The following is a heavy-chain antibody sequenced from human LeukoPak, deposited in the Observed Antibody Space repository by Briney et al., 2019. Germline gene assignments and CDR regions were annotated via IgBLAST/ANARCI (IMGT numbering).Heavy chain of an antibody. V-gene: IGHV3-23*01. CDR3: AKDRGYSSSSSWFDP. CDR1: GFTLSSYA. CDR2: INGSGGST. J-gene: IGHJ5*02. D-gene: IGHD6-13*01. Sequence: GGSLRLSCAASGFTLSSYAMSWVRQAPRKGLEWVSAINGSGGSTYYADSVKGRFTISRDNSKNTLYLQMNSLRAEDTAVYYCAKDRGYSSSSSWFDPWGQGTLVTVSS.